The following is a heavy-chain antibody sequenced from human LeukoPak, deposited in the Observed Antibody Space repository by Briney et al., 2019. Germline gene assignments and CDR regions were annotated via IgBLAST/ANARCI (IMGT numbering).Heavy chain of an antibody. D-gene: IGHD4-23*01. CDR1: GFIFGSSV. CDR2: ITGRGDNT. J-gene: IGHJ4*02. Sequence: GGSLRLSCAPSGFIFGSSVMSWLRQAPGKGLQWVSTITGRGDNTYYADSLKGRFSFSIDNSKDTLYPLMNSLSADDTATYYCAKDHVVTITMRYFDSSGQGTLVTISS. CDR3: AKDHVVTITMRYFDS. V-gene: IGHV3-23*01.